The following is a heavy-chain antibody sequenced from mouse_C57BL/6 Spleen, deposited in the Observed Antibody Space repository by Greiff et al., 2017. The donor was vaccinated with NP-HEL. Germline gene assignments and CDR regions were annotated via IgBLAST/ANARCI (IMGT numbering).Heavy chain of an antibody. CDR3: ARDYYGSSFYAMDY. CDR2: IYIGNGYT. J-gene: IGHJ4*01. Sequence: EVKLMESGAELVRPGSSVKMSCKTSGYTFTSYGINWVKQRPGQGLEWIGYIYIGNGYTEYNEKFKGKATLTSDTSSSTAYMQLSILTSEYSAIYFCARDYYGSSFYAMDYWGQGTSVTVSS. CDR1: GYTFTSYG. D-gene: IGHD1-1*01. V-gene: IGHV1-58*01.